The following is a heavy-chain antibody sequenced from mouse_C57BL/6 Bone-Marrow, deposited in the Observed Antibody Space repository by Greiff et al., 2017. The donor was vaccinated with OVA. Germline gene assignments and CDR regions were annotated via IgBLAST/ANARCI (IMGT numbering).Heavy chain of an antibody. V-gene: IGHV1-50*01. CDR1: GYTFTSYW. CDR3: ASHYYGRSYAMDY. Sequence: QVQLQQPGAELVKPGASVKLSCKASGYTFTSYWMQWVQQRPGQGLEWIGEIDPSDSYTNYNQKFKGKATLTVDTSSSTAYMQLSRLTSEDSAVYYCASHYYGRSYAMDYWGQGTSVTVSS. CDR2: IDPSDSYT. D-gene: IGHD1-1*01. J-gene: IGHJ4*01.